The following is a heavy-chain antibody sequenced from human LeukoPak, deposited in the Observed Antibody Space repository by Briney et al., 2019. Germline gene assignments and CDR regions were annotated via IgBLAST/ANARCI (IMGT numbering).Heavy chain of an antibody. D-gene: IGHD3-10*01. J-gene: IGHJ4*02. CDR1: GYSISSGYF. CDR3: ARLMVRGSRLDY. CDR2: IFHSGCT. V-gene: IGHV4-38-2*02. Sequence: SETLSLTCTVSGYSISSGYFWGWIRQPPGKGLEWIGSIFHSGCTYYNSSLKGRVTISVDTSKNQFSLKLTSVTAADTAVYYRARLMVRGSRLDYWGQGTLVTVSS.